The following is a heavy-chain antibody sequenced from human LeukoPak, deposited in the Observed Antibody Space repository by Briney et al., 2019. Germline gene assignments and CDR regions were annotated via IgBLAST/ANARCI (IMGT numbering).Heavy chain of an antibody. CDR2: INHSGST. CDR1: GGSFSGYY. CDR3: ARHSGSYYDNYDY. D-gene: IGHD1-26*01. V-gene: IGHV4-34*01. Sequence: RSSETLSLTCAVYGGSFSGYYWSWIRQPPGKGLEWIGEINHSGSTNYNPSLKSRVTISVDTSKNQFSLKLNSMTATDTAVYYCARHSGSYYDNYDYWGQGTLVTVSS. J-gene: IGHJ4*02.